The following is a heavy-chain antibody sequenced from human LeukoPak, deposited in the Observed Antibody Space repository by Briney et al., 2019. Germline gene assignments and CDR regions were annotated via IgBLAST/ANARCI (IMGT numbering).Heavy chain of an antibody. Sequence: GGSLRLSCAASGFTFSSYWMSWVRQAPGKGLEWVANIKQDGSEKYYVDSVKGRFTISRDNAKNSLYLQMNSLRVEDTAVYYCARDFVQLLQPLDYWGQETLVTVSS. CDR3: ARDFVQLLQPLDY. D-gene: IGHD2-2*01. J-gene: IGHJ4*02. V-gene: IGHV3-7*01. CDR2: IKQDGSEK. CDR1: GFTFSSYW.